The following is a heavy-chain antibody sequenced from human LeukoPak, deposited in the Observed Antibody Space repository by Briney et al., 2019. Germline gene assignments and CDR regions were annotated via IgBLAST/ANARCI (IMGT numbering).Heavy chain of an antibody. Sequence: SETLSLTCAVYGGSFSGYYWSWIRQPPGKGLEWIGEINHSGSTNYNPSLKSRVTISVDTSKNQFSLKLSSVTAADTAVYYCARGGKQLGTRKGFDPWGQGTLVTVSS. CDR3: ARGGKQLGTRKGFDP. J-gene: IGHJ5*02. CDR1: GGSFSGYY. V-gene: IGHV4-34*01. D-gene: IGHD6-6*01. CDR2: INHSGST.